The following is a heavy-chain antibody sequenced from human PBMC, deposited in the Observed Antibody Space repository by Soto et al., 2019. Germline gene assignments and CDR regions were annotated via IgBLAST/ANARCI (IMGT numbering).Heavy chain of an antibody. J-gene: IGHJ3*02. Sequence: QVQLVQSGTEVKKPGASVKVSCKTSGYTFTNHGINWVRQAPGHGLEWMGWLNPYNAYTNDAQKLQGRVNMTTDTSTTTAYMDLRSLTSANTAVYYSARDRVAGIWGDAFDIWGQGTVVTVSS. CDR2: LNPYNAYT. CDR3: ARDRVAGIWGDAFDI. D-gene: IGHD3-16*01. CDR1: GYTFTNHG. V-gene: IGHV1-18*04.